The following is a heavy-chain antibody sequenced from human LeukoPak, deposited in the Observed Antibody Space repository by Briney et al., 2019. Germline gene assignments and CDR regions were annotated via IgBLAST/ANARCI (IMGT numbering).Heavy chain of an antibody. Sequence: ASVKVSCKASGYTFTGYYMHWVRQAPGQGLEWMGIINPSGGSTSYAQKFQGRVTMTRDTSTSTVYMELSSLRSEDTAVYYCARARRMTTVTDWYFDLWGRGTLVTVSS. V-gene: IGHV1-46*01. CDR2: INPSGGST. J-gene: IGHJ2*01. CDR3: ARARRMTTVTDWYFDL. D-gene: IGHD4-11*01. CDR1: GYTFTGYY.